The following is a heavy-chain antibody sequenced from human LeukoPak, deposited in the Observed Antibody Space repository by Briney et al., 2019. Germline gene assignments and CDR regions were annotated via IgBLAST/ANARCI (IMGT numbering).Heavy chain of an antibody. Sequence: GGSLSLSCPASGFSVSSYAMRWVRPAPRKGREWVSAISGCALDTWHADSVQGRFAITRDNSKDALELQVNSLSAEDRPVYCCAKDSMIRGVIRPIWRRGTLDPVSS. CDR3: AKDSMIRGVIRPI. CDR2: ISGCALDT. J-gene: IGHJ4*02. V-gene: IGHV3-23*01. D-gene: IGHD3-10*01. CDR1: GFSVSSYA.